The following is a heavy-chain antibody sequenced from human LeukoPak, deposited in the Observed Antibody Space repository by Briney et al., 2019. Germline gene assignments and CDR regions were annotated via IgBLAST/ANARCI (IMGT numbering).Heavy chain of an antibody. V-gene: IGHV3-23*01. Sequence: PGGSLRLSCAASGFTFSDHYMDWVRQSPGKGLEWVSAIRSSAGRTWYADSVKGRFTISRDNSKNTLYLQMNSLRDEDTAVYYCAKGIPSSSSGGAYYFDHWGQETLVTVSS. CDR3: AKGIPSSSSGGAYYFDH. CDR2: IRSSAGRT. CDR1: GFTFSDHY. D-gene: IGHD6-13*01. J-gene: IGHJ4*02.